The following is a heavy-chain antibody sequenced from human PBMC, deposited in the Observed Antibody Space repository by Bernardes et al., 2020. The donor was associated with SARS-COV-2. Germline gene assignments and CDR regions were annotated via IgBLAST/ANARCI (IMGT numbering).Heavy chain of an antibody. CDR1: GYTFTSYG. V-gene: IGHV1-18*04. CDR2: ISAYNGNT. Sequence: ASVKVSCKASGYTFTSYGISWVRQAPGQGLEWMGWISAYNGNTNYAQKLQGRVTMTTDTSTSTAYMELRSLRSDDTAVYYCARDFTGYYDFWSGYYYGMDVWGQGTTVTVS. J-gene: IGHJ6*02. CDR3: ARDFTGYYDFWSGYYYGMDV. D-gene: IGHD3-3*01.